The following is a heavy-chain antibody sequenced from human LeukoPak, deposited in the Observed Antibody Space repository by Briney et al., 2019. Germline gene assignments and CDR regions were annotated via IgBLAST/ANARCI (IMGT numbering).Heavy chain of an antibody. CDR3: AREGRHYYDSSGYWGSFDY. CDR2: ISGGGNA. Sequence: QPGGSLRLSCAASGFTFSSSAMSWVRQTPGKGLEWVSAISGGGNAYYADSVKGRFTISRDNSKNTLYLQMNSLRAEDTAVYYCAREGRHYYDSSGYWGSFDYWGQGTLVTVSS. V-gene: IGHV3-23*01. D-gene: IGHD3-22*01. CDR1: GFTFSSSA. J-gene: IGHJ4*02.